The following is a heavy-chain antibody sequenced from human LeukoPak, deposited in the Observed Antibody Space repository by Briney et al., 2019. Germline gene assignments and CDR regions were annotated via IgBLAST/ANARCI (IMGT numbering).Heavy chain of an antibody. CDR1: GFTFSNYE. Sequence: PGGSLRLSCAASGFTFSNYEMNWVRQAPGKGLEWVSYIVGSGDNKQYADSVRGRFTISRDNAKNSLYLQMNSLRAEDTAVYYCAREGDYYYMDVWGKGTTVTVSS. V-gene: IGHV3-48*03. CDR3: AREGDYYYMDV. CDR2: IVGSGDNK. D-gene: IGHD1-26*01. J-gene: IGHJ6*03.